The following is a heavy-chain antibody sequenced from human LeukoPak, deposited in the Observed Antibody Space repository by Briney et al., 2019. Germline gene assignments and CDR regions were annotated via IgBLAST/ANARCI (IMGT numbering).Heavy chain of an antibody. CDR1: GFTVSSNY. CDR2: IYSGGST. J-gene: IGHJ6*02. CDR3: AKSRGQYGDYLFYYYGMDV. Sequence: GGSLRLSCAASGFTVSSNYMSWVRQAPGKGLEWVSVIYSGGSTYYADSVKGRFTISRDNSKNTLYLQMNSLRAEDTALYYCAKSRGQYGDYLFYYYGMDVWGQGTTVTVSS. V-gene: IGHV3-53*01. D-gene: IGHD4-17*01.